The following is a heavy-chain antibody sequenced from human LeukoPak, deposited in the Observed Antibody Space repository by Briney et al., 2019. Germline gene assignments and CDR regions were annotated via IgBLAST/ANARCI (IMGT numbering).Heavy chain of an antibody. J-gene: IGHJ5*02. CDR3: ARDLGQYNWFDP. CDR2: IYYSGST. Sequence: SETLSLTCTVSGGSISSSSYYWGWIRQPPGKGLEWIGSIYYSGSTYYNPSLKSRVTISVDTSKNQFSLKLSSVTAADTAVYYCARDLGQYNWFDPWGQGTLVTVSS. CDR1: GGSISSSSYY. V-gene: IGHV4-39*07. D-gene: IGHD7-27*01.